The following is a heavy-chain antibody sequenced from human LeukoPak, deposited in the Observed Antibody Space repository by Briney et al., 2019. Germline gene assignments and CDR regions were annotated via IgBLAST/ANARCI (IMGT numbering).Heavy chain of an antibody. V-gene: IGHV3-21*01. CDR2: ISSSSSYI. Sequence: GGSLRLSCAVSGFTFSSYSMNWVRQAPGKGLEWVSSISSSSSYIYYADSVKGRFTISRDNAKNSLYLQMNSLRAEDTAVYYCARDESTYYYDSSGYYFRYWGQGTLVTVSS. J-gene: IGHJ4*02. CDR1: GFTFSSYS. D-gene: IGHD3-22*01. CDR3: ARDESTYYYDSSGYYFRY.